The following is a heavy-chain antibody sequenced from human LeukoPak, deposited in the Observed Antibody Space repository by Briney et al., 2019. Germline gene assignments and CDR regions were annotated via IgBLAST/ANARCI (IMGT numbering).Heavy chain of an antibody. CDR2: INHSGST. CDR1: GGSFSGYY. Sequence: PSETLSLTCAVYGGSFSGYYWSWIRQPPGKGLEWIGEINHSGSTNYNPSLKSRVTISVDTSKNQFSLKLSSVTAADTAVYYCARGYPWTTGPYYMDVWAKGPRSPSP. V-gene: IGHV4-34*01. J-gene: IGHJ6*03. D-gene: IGHD2-8*02. CDR3: ARGYPWTTGPYYMDV.